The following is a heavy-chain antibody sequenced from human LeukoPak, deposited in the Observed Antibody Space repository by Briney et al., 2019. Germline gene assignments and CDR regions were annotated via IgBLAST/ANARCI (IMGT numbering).Heavy chain of an antibody. CDR2: INSDSSST. V-gene: IGHV3-74*03. CDR1: AFTFGNYW. D-gene: IGHD2-2*01. Sequence: PGGSLRLSCAASAFTFGNYWMHWVRQAPGKGLVWVSRINSDSSSTTYAGSVKGRFTISRDNAKNTLYLQMNSLRAEDTAVYYCARGGFALNVPVVGLNWFDPWGQGTLVTVSS. J-gene: IGHJ5*02. CDR3: ARGGFALNVPVVGLNWFDP.